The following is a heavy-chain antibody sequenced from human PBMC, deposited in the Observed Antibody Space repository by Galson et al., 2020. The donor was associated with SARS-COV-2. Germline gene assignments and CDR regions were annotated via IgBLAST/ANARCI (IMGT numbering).Heavy chain of an antibody. CDR3: AKGSCTNGMCYTDY. J-gene: IGHJ4*02. CDR1: GFTFSTYS. V-gene: IGHV3-23*01. Sequence: GESLKISCAASGFTFSTYSMNWVRQAPGKGLEWVSLVSGSGDTTNYADSVKGRFTISRDNSKNTIYVQMNNLRAEDTAVYYCAKGSCTNGMCYTDYWGQGTLVTVSS. CDR2: VSGSGDTT. D-gene: IGHD2-8*01.